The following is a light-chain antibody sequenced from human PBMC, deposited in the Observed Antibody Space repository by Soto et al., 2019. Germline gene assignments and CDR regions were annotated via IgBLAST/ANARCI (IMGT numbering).Light chain of an antibody. J-gene: IGLJ2*01. Sequence: QSALTQPASVSGSPGQSTTISCTGTSSDVGGYNYVSWYQQHPGKAPKLMIYEVSNRPSGVSNRFSGSKSGNTASLTIAGLQAEDGADYYCSSYTSGSTGVFGGGTKLTVL. CDR1: SSDVGGYNY. CDR2: EVS. CDR3: SSYTSGSTGV. V-gene: IGLV2-14*01.